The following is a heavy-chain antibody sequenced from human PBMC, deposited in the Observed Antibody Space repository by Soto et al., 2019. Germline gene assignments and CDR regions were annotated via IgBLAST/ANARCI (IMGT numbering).Heavy chain of an antibody. V-gene: IGHV4-34*01. CDR3: AMATTPHDAFDI. J-gene: IGHJ3*02. D-gene: IGHD5-12*01. CDR1: GGSFSGYY. Sequence: SETLSLTCAVYGGSFSGYYWSWIRQPPGKGLEWIGEINHSGSTNYNPSLKSRVTISVDTSKNQFSLKLSSVTAADTAVYYCAMATTPHDAFDIWGQGTMVTVSS. CDR2: INHSGST.